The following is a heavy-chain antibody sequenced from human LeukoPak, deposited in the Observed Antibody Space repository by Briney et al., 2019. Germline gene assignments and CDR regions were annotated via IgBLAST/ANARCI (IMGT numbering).Heavy chain of an antibody. Sequence: AGGPLRLSCAASGFTFSSYAMSWVRQAPGKGLEWVSAISGSGGSTYYADSVKGRFTISRDNSKNTLYLQMNSLRAEDTAVYYCAKADDYSNYESDYFDYWGQGTLVTVSS. CDR2: ISGSGGST. V-gene: IGHV3-23*01. J-gene: IGHJ4*02. CDR1: GFTFSSYA. D-gene: IGHD4-11*01. CDR3: AKADDYSNYESDYFDY.